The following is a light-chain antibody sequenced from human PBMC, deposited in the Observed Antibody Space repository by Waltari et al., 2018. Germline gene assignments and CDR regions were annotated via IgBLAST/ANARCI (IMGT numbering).Light chain of an antibody. CDR3: QQRKSWPIT. J-gene: IGKJ5*01. CDR2: DAS. CDR1: QSINNY. V-gene: IGKV3-11*01. Sequence: EIVLTPSPATLSLSPGERANLSCRASQSINNYLAWYQQKPGQAPRLLIYDASNRATGIPARFSGSGSGTDFTLTISSLEPEDFAVYYCQQRKSWPITFGQGTRLEIE.